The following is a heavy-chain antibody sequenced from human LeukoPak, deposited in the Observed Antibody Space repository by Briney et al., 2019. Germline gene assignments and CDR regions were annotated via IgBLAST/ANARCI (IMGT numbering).Heavy chain of an antibody. V-gene: IGHV3-23*01. Sequence: ETLSLTCAVSGGSISTNDCFWGWIRQSPGKGLEWVSAISGSGGSTYYADSVKGRFTISRDNSKNTLYLQMNSLRAEDTAVYYCAKEPYSSSWYSEYYFDYWGQGTLVTVSS. CDR1: GGSISTNDCF. D-gene: IGHD6-13*01. CDR3: AKEPYSSSWYSEYYFDY. CDR2: ISGSGGST. J-gene: IGHJ4*02.